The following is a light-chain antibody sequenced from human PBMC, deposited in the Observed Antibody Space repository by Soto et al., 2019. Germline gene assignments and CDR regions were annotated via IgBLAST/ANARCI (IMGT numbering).Light chain of an antibody. CDR3: QQYGSSPRT. J-gene: IGKJ1*01. CDR1: QSVSSSY. Sequence: EIVLTQSPGTLSLSPGERATLSCRASQSVSSSYLAWYQQKPGQAPRLLIYGASSRATGIPDRFSGSGSGTDFTLTISRLEPEDFAVYYCQQYGSSPRTFGQGSIVDI. V-gene: IGKV3-20*01. CDR2: GAS.